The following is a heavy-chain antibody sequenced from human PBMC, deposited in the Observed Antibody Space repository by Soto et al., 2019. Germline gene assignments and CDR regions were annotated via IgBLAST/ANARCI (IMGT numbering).Heavy chain of an antibody. CDR3: ARDSTEMATILVY. CDR1: GGTFSSYA. D-gene: IGHD5-12*01. V-gene: IGHV1-69*01. CDR2: IIPIFGSA. J-gene: IGHJ4*02. Sequence: QVQLVQSGAEVKKPGASVNVSCKASGGTFSSYAISWVRQAPGQGLEWMGGIIPIFGSANYAQKFQGRVTITEDESKSTAYMELSSLRSEDTAVYYCARDSTEMATILVYWGQGTLVTASS.